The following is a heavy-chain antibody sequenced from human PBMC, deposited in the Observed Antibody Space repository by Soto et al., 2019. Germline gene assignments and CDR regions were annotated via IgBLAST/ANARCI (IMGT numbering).Heavy chain of an antibody. CDR3: TTYRAEIVLMVYANYYYYMDV. V-gene: IGHV3-15*01. Sequence: GGSLRLSCAASGFTFSNAWMSWVRQAPGKGLEWVGRIKSKTDGGTTDYAAPVKGRFTISRDDSKNTLYLQMNSLKTEDTAVYYCTTYRAEIVLMVYANYYYYMDVWGKGTTVTVSS. J-gene: IGHJ6*03. CDR1: GFTFSNAW. D-gene: IGHD2-8*01. CDR2: IKSKTDGGTT.